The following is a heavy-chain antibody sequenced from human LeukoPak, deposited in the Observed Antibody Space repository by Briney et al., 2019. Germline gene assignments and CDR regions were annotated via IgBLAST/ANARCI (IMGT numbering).Heavy chain of an antibody. V-gene: IGHV3-20*04. D-gene: IGHD2-2*01. CDR3: ARVAVFEIVAVPPAYYFDS. CDR2: INWTGDNT. Sequence: PGGSLRLSCTASGFTFADYGMAWVRQVPGKGLEWVSGINWTGDNTHYADSVKGRFTISRDNAKKSLFLQMNSLRAEDTAVYYCARVAVFEIVAVPPAYYFDSWGQGILVSVSS. J-gene: IGHJ4*02. CDR1: GFTFADYG.